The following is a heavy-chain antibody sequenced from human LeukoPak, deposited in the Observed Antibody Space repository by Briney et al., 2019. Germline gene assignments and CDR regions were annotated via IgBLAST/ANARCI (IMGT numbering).Heavy chain of an antibody. J-gene: IGHJ4*02. CDR2: IKQDGSEK. Sequence: GGSLRLSCAASGFTFSSYWMSWVRQAPGKGLEWVANIKQDGSEKYYVDSVKGRFTISRDNAKNSLYLQMNSLRAEDTAVYYCAREGWYYDSSGYFPPGDYWGQGTLVTVSS. CDR1: GFTFSSYW. D-gene: IGHD3-22*01. CDR3: AREGWYYDSSGYFPPGDY. V-gene: IGHV3-7*05.